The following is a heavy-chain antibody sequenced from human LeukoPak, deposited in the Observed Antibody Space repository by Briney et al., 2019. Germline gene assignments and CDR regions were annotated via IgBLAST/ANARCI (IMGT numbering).Heavy chain of an antibody. CDR3: AKYYSNSGDYYHYSMGV. J-gene: IGHJ6*02. V-gene: IGHV3-33*03. CDR2: IWYDGNNE. D-gene: IGHD4-11*01. Sequence: GGSLRLSCAASGFTFSTYGMHWVRQAPGKGLEWVAVIWYDGNNEYYADSVKGRFTISRDNSKSTLYLQMNSLRAEDTAVYYCAKYYSNSGDYYHYSMGVWGQGTTVTVSS. CDR1: GFTFSTYG.